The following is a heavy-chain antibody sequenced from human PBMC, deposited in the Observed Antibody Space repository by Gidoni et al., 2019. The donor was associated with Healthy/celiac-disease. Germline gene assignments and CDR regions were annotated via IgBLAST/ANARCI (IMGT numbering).Heavy chain of an antibody. D-gene: IGHD6-19*01. J-gene: IGHJ5*02. CDR2: ISAYNGNT. Sequence: QVQLVQSGAEVKKPGASVKVSCKASGYTFTSYGISWVRQAPGQGLEWMGWISAYNGNTNYAQKLQGRVTMTTDTSTSTAYMELRSLRSDDTAVYYCARLFTPLYSSGWFNWFDPWGQGTLVTVSS. CDR1: GYTFTSYG. CDR3: ARLFTPLYSSGWFNWFDP. V-gene: IGHV1-18*01.